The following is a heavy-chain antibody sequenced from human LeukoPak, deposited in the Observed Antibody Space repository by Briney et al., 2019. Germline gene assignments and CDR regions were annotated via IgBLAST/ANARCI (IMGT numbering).Heavy chain of an antibody. Sequence: QPGGSLRPSCAASGFTFSSYAMHWVRQAPGKGLEWVAVISYDGSNKYYADSVKGRFTISRDNSKNTLYLQMNSLRAEDTAVYYCAREYTAIDSFDYWGQGTLVTVSS. D-gene: IGHD5-18*01. J-gene: IGHJ4*02. V-gene: IGHV3-30*04. CDR3: AREYTAIDSFDY. CDR1: GFTFSSYA. CDR2: ISYDGSNK.